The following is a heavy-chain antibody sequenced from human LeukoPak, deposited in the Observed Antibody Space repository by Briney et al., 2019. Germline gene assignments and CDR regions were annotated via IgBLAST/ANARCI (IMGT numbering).Heavy chain of an antibody. CDR3: ARVPPEDVEPALARTGYSHL. V-gene: IGHV4-30-2*01. CDR1: GGSISSGGYS. CDR2: IYHSGST. Sequence: SETLALTCAVSGGSISSGGYSWSWIRQPPGKGLEWIGYIYHSGSTYYNPALKSRVTISVDRSKNQFALKLSSVTAADTAVYYCARVPPEDVEPALARTGYSHLCGRGTLVTPSS. D-gene: IGHD5-18*01. J-gene: IGHJ2*01.